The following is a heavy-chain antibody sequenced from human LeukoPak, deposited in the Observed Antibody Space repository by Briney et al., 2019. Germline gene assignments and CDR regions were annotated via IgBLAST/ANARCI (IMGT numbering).Heavy chain of an antibody. V-gene: IGHV3-9*01. Sequence: GGSLRLSCAASGFTFDDYAMHWVRQAPGKGLEWVSGISWNSGSIGYADSVKGRFTISRDNAKNSLYLQMNSLRAEDTALYYCAKDMSYDSSGPTFDYWGQGTLVTVSS. CDR2: ISWNSGSI. CDR3: AKDMSYDSSGPTFDY. J-gene: IGHJ4*02. CDR1: GFTFDDYA. D-gene: IGHD3-22*01.